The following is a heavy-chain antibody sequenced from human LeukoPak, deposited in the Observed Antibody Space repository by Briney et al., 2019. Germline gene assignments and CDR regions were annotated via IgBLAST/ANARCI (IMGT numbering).Heavy chain of an antibody. CDR1: GFTFSSYE. Sequence: GGSLRLSCEASGFTFSSYEMNWVRQAPGKGPEWVAWISSSTGTVYYADSVKGRFTISRDNAKNSVYLQMYSLRAEDTAVYYCARDPTALQNWDDFTLDYWGQGALVTVSS. D-gene: IGHD1-1*01. J-gene: IGHJ4*02. CDR2: ISSSTGTV. CDR3: ARDPTALQNWDDFTLDY. V-gene: IGHV3-48*03.